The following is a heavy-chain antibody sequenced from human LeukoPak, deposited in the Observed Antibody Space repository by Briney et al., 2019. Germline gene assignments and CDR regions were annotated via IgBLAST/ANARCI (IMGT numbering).Heavy chain of an antibody. CDR3: ARDEVYGEQYYFDY. V-gene: IGHV3-21*01. CDR2: ISSSSTYI. Sequence: PGGSLRLSCAASGFTFSTYTMNWVRQAPGKGLEWVSSISSSSTYIYYADSVKGRFTISRDNAKNSLYLQMNSLRAEDTAVYYCARDEVYGEQYYFDYWGQGTLVTVSP. J-gene: IGHJ4*02. CDR1: GFTFSTYT. D-gene: IGHD4/OR15-4a*01.